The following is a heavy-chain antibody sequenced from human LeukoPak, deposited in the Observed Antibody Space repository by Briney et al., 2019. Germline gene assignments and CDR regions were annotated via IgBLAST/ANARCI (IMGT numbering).Heavy chain of an antibody. CDR3: AKLSRMDV. CDR2: ISWNSGSI. D-gene: IGHD3-16*02. V-gene: IGHV3-9*01. CDR1: GFTFDDYA. J-gene: IGHJ6*02. Sequence: QPGRSLRLSCAASGFTFDDYAMHWVRQAPGKGLEWVSGISWNSGSIGYADSVKGRFTISRDNAKNSLYLQMNSLRAEDTALYYCAKLSRMDVWGQGTTVTVSS.